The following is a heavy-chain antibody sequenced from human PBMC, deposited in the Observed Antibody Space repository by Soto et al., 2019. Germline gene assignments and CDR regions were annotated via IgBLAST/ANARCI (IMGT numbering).Heavy chain of an antibody. V-gene: IGHV3-73*02. CDR3: TRRYGDYPYYYGMDV. Sequence: VQLVESGGGLVQPGGSLKLSCAASGFTFSGSAMHWVRQASGKGLEWVGRIRSKANSYATAYAASVKGRFTISRDDSKNTAYLQMNSLKTEDTAVYYCTRRYGDYPYYYGMDVWGQGTTVTVSS. CDR2: IRSKANSYAT. J-gene: IGHJ6*02. CDR1: GFTFSGSA. D-gene: IGHD4-17*01.